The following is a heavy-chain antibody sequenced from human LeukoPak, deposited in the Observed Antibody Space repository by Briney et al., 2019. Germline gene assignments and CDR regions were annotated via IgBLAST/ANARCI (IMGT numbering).Heavy chain of an antibody. V-gene: IGHV3-43*01. J-gene: IGHJ6*03. CDR3: AKDRGGPNLTGYYYYYMDV. CDR2: ISWDGGST. CDR1: GFTFSDYY. Sequence: GGSLRLSCAASGFTFSDYYMSWIRQAPGKGLEWVSLISWDGGSTYYADSVKGRFTISRDNSKNSLYLQMNSLRTEDTALYYCAKDRGGPNLTGYYYYYMDVWGKGTTVTISS. D-gene: IGHD1-14*01.